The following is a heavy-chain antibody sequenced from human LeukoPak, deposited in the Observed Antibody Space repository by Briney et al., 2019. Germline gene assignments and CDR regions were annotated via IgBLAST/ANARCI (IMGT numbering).Heavy chain of an antibody. Sequence: GGSLRLSCAASGFTFSSYGMHWVRQAPGKGLEWVAFISYDGSNKYYADSVKGRFTISRDNSKNTLYLQMDSLRAEDTALYYCAKDRANWNGAFDIWGQGTMVTVSS. D-gene: IGHD1-1*01. CDR3: AKDRANWNGAFDI. CDR1: GFTFSSYG. V-gene: IGHV3-30*02. J-gene: IGHJ3*02. CDR2: ISYDGSNK.